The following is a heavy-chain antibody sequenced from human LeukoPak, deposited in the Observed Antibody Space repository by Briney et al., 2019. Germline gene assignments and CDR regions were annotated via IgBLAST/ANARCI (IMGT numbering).Heavy chain of an antibody. CDR3: ARQPRYCSCGSCGDY. D-gene: IGHD2-15*01. CDR2: IIPIFGTA. J-gene: IGHJ4*02. V-gene: IGHV1-69*13. Sequence: GASVKVSCKASGGTFSSYAISWVRQAPGQGLEWMGGIIPIFGTANYAQKFQGRVTITADESTSTAYMELSSLGSEDTAVYYCARQPRYCSCGSCGDYWGQGTLVTVSS. CDR1: GGTFSSYA.